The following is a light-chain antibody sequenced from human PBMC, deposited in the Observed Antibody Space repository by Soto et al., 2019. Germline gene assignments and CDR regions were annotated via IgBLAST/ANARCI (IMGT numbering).Light chain of an antibody. V-gene: IGKV3-11*01. J-gene: IGKJ3*01. CDR2: DAS. CDR3: QKYNSAPFT. Sequence: EIVLTQSPATLSLSPGERATLSCRASQSISSNLAWYQQKPGQAPRLLIYDASTRATGIPARFSGTRSGADFTLTISSLEPEDFAVYYCQKYNSAPFTFGPGTKVDIK. CDR1: QSISSN.